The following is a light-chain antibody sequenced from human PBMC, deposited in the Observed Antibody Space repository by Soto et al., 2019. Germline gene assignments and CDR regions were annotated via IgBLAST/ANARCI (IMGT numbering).Light chain of an antibody. CDR1: SSDVGTYTY. CDR2: DVI. CDR3: CSYAGSYTHV. Sequence: QSVLTQPRSVSGSPGQSVTISCTGTSSDVGTYTYVSWYEQHPGKAPKLIIYDVIKRSSGVPDRFSGSKSGNTASLTISGLQAEDEADYYCCSYAGSYTHVFGTGTKLTVL. J-gene: IGLJ1*01. V-gene: IGLV2-11*01.